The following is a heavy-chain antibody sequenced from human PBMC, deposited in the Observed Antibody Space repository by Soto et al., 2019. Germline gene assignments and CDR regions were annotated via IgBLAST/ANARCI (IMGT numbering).Heavy chain of an antibody. CDR1: GFMFDGYG. J-gene: IGHJ2*01. CDR3: AKEWGHTVVVTAGYFDL. D-gene: IGHD2-21*02. Sequence: EVQLVESGGGLVQPGRSLRLSCKGSGFMFDGYGMNWVRQAPGKGLEWVAGISWDTNSMGYADSVRGRFTISRDNAKNSLYLQMNSLRPEDTAVYYCAKEWGHTVVVTAGYFDLWGRVPWSLSPQ. CDR2: ISWDTNSM. V-gene: IGHV3-9*01.